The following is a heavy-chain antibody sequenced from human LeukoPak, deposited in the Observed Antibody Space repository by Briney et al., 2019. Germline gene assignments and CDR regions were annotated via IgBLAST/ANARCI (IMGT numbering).Heavy chain of an antibody. CDR1: GGSFSGYY. CDR3: ARTYSSSSAAFDI. V-gene: IGHV4-34*01. Sequence: PSETLSLTCAVYGGSFSGYYWSWIRQPPGKGLEWIGEINHSGSTNYNPSLKSRVTISVDTSKNQFSLKLSSVTAADTAVYYCARTYSSSSAAFDIWGQGTMVTVSS. CDR2: INHSGST. D-gene: IGHD6-13*01. J-gene: IGHJ3*02.